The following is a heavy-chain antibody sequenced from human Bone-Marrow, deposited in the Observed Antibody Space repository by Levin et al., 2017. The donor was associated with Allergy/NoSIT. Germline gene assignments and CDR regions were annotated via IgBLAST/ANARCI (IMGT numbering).Heavy chain of an antibody. V-gene: IGHV4-30-4*01. Sequence: PSETLSLTCTVSGGSISSGDYYWSWIRQPPGKGLEWIGYIYYSGSTYYNPSLKSRVTISVDTSKNQFSLKLSSVTAADTAVYYCARVVKAAAANITPGYAFDIWGQGTMVTVSS. CDR3: ARVVKAAAANITPGYAFDI. CDR1: GGSISSGDYY. CDR2: IYYSGST. D-gene: IGHD6-13*01. J-gene: IGHJ3*02.